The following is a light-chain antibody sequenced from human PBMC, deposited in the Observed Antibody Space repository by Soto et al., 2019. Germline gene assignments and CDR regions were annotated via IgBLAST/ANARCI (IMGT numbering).Light chain of an antibody. CDR3: QQYGGSPPYT. V-gene: IGKV3-20*01. CDR2: GAS. J-gene: IGKJ2*01. Sequence: EIVLTQSPGTLSLSPGERATLSCRASRSISSTYLAWYQQKPGQAPRLLIHGASSRATGIPDRFSGSGSGTDFTLTISRLEPEDFEVYYCQQYGGSPPYTFGQGTKLELK. CDR1: RSISSTY.